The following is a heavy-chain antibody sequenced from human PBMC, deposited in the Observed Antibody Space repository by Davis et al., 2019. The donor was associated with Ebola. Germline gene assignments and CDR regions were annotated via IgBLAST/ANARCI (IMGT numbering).Heavy chain of an antibody. V-gene: IGHV3-23*01. CDR2: ISGSGGST. CDR3: AKGQYYYDSSPPSI. J-gene: IGHJ4*02. CDR1: GFTFSGYA. Sequence: GESLKISCAASGFTFSGYAMSWVRQAPGKGLEWVSAISGSGGSTYYADSVKGRFTISRDNSKNTLYLQMNSLRAEDTAVYYCAKGQYYYDSSPPSIWGQGTLVTVSS. D-gene: IGHD3-22*01.